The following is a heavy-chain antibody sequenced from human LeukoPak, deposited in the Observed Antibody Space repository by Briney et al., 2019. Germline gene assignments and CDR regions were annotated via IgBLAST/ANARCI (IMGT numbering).Heavy chain of an antibody. Sequence: PSETLSLTCTVSGGSISSGGYYWSWIRQHPGKGLEWIGYIYYSGSTYYNPSLKSRVTISVDTSKNQFSLKLSSVTAADTAVYYCARVDHYYDSYYYYYGMDVWGQGTTVTVSS. D-gene: IGHD3-22*01. J-gene: IGHJ6*02. CDR2: IYYSGST. V-gene: IGHV4-31*03. CDR3: ARVDHYYDSYYYYYGMDV. CDR1: GGSISSGGYY.